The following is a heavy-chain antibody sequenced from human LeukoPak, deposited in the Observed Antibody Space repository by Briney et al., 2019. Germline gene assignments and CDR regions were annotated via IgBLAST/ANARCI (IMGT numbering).Heavy chain of an antibody. D-gene: IGHD3-22*01. CDR3: ARDIYYDSSEDAFDI. Sequence: SETLSLTCTVSGGSISSYYWSWIRQPAGKGLEWIGRIYTGGSTNYNPSLKSRVTISVDKSKNQFSLKLSSVTAADTAVYYCARDIYYDSSEDAFDIWGQGTMVTVSS. J-gene: IGHJ3*02. V-gene: IGHV4-4*07. CDR1: GGSISSYY. CDR2: IYTGGST.